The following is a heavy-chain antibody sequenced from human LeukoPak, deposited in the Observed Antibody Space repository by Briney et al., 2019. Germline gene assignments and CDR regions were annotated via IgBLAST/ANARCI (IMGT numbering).Heavy chain of an antibody. CDR1: GFTFSGVW. J-gene: IGHJ4*02. Sequence: GGSLRLSCAASGFTFSGVWMSWVRQTPGKGREWVANIKQDGSEKYYVDSVKGRFTISRDNAKNSLSLQMNSLRVEDTAVYYCARAGSFWHYVYWGQGTLVTVSS. D-gene: IGHD1-7*01. CDR3: ARAGSFWHYVY. CDR2: IKQDGSEK. V-gene: IGHV3-7*01.